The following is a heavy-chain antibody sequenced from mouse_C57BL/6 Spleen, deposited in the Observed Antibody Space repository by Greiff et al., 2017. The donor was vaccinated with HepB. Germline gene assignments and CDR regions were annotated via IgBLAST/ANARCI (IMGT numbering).Heavy chain of an antibody. CDR2: IYPGDGDT. V-gene: IGHV1-82*01. D-gene: IGHD2-5*01. CDR3: ARDYSNYAWYFEV. Sequence: VQLQQSGPELVKPGASVKISCKASGYAFSSSWMNWVKQRPGKGLEWIGRIYPGDGDTNYNGKFKGKATLTADKSSSTAYMQLSSLTSEDSAVYFCARDYSNYAWYFEVWGTGTTVTVSS. CDR1: GYAFSSSW. J-gene: IGHJ1*03.